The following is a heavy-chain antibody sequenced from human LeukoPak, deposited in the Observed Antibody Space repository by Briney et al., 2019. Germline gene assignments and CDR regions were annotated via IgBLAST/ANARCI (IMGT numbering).Heavy chain of an antibody. CDR3: AGEMEFDY. V-gene: IGHV3-7*04. J-gene: IGHJ4*02. CDR2: IKQDGSEK. Sequence: GGSLRLSCAASGFTFSTYWMSWVRQAPGKGLEWVANIKQDGSEKYYVDSLKGRFTISRDNAENSLYLQMNSPRAEDTAVYYCAGEMEFDYWGQGTLVTVSS. D-gene: IGHD2-8*01. CDR1: GFTFSTYW.